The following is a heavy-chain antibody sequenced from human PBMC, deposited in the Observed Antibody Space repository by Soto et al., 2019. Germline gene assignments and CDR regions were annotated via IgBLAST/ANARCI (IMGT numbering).Heavy chain of an antibody. V-gene: IGHV4-39*01. CDR1: GGSISSSSYY. CDR3: AGPGIAAAGYYYGMDV. D-gene: IGHD6-13*01. CDR2: IYYSGST. J-gene: IGHJ6*02. Sequence: QLQLQESGPGLVKPSETLSLTCTVSGGSISSSSYYWGWIRQPPGKGLEWIGSIYYSGSTYYNPSLKSRVTISVDTSKNQFSLKLSSVTAADTAVYYCAGPGIAAAGYYYGMDVWGQGTTVTVSS.